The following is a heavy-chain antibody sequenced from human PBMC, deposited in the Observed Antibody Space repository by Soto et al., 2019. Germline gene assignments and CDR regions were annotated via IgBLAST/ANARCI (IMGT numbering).Heavy chain of an antibody. V-gene: IGHV4-34*01. D-gene: IGHD5-18*01. Sequence: SETLSLTCAVYGGSFSGYYWSWIRQPRWKWLEWIGESNHSGSTNYNPSLKSRVTISVDTSKNQFSLKLSSVTAADTAVYYCARAVQLWDYYYYYGMDVWGQGTTVTVSS. CDR1: GGSFSGYY. J-gene: IGHJ6*02. CDR3: ARAVQLWDYYYYYGMDV. CDR2: SNHSGST.